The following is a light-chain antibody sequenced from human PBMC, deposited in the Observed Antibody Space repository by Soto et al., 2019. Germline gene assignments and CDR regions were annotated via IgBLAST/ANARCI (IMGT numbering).Light chain of an antibody. Sequence: IMITQSPPALRVTPGEPASISCRSSQSLLHSHGYNSLDWYLQKPVQPPQLLIYLGSNRASGVPDRFSGSGSGTDFTLKISRVEADDVGVYYCMQPTKTFGQGPKVDIK. CDR1: QSLLHSHGYNS. CDR2: LGS. J-gene: IGKJ1*01. V-gene: IGKV2-28*01. CDR3: MQPTKT.